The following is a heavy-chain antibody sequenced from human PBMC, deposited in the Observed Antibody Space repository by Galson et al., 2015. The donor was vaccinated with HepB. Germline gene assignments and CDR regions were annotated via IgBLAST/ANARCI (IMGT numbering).Heavy chain of an antibody. Sequence: SLRLSCAASGFTFSSYAMHWVRQAPGKGLEWVAVISCDGSNKYYADSVKGRFTISRDNSKNTLYLQMNSLRAEDTAVYYCASSPRGSGSYYVFYLGWFDPWGQGTLVTVSS. J-gene: IGHJ5*02. CDR3: ASSPRGSGSYYVFYLGWFDP. D-gene: IGHD1-26*01. CDR2: ISCDGSNK. V-gene: IGHV3-30-3*01. CDR1: GFTFSSYA.